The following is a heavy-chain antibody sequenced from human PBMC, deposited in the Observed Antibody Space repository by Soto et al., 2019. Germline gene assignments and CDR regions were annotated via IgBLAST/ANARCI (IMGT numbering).Heavy chain of an antibody. Sequence: QVQLVESGGGVVQPGRSLRLSCAASGFTFSSYAMHWVRQAPGKGLEWVAVISYDGSNKYYADSVKGRFTISRDNSKNTLYLQMNSLRAEDTAVYYCARDPGGGFGMDVWGQGTTVTVSS. CDR3: ARDPGGGFGMDV. CDR2: ISYDGSNK. CDR1: GFTFSSYA. V-gene: IGHV3-30-3*01. D-gene: IGHD3-16*01. J-gene: IGHJ6*02.